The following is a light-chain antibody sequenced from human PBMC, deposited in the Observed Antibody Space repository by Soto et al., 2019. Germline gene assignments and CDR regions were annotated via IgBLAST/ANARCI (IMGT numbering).Light chain of an antibody. Sequence: EIVLTHSPGTLSLAPGERATLSCSASQSVRSSLAWYQHSPGQAPRLLVYDASTMATGVPARFSGSGSGTEFTLTIRSLEPEDFAVYYCQQRSTWRTFGQGTKVDIK. J-gene: IGKJ1*01. CDR1: QSVRSS. CDR2: DAS. V-gene: IGKV3-11*01. CDR3: QQRSTWRT.